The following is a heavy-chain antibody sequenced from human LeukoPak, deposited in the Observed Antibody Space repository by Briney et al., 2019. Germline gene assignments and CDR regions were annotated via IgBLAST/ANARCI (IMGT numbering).Heavy chain of an antibody. V-gene: IGHV1-2*02. Sequence: ASVKVSCKASGYTFSDYYMHWARQAPGLGLEWMGWINPNSGDTHYARKFQGRVTLTRDTSISTAYMELSRLTSDDTAVYYCAKVGAGTCCHFEYWGQGTLVTVSS. CDR1: GYTFSDYY. J-gene: IGHJ4*02. CDR3: AKVGAGTCCHFEY. CDR2: INPNSGDT. D-gene: IGHD2-15*01.